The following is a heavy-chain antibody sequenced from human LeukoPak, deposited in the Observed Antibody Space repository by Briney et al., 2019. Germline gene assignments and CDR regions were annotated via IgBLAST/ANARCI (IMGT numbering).Heavy chain of an antibody. V-gene: IGHV4-4*02. CDR1: GGSISSSNW. CDR3: ARLQAVAGTRFWFDP. Sequence: SETLSLTCTVSGGSISSSNWWSWVRQPPGKGLEWIGEIYHSGSTNYNPSLKSRVTISADKSISTAYLQWSSLKASDTAMYYCARLQAVAGTRFWFDPWGQGTLVTVSS. D-gene: IGHD6-19*01. CDR2: IYHSGST. J-gene: IGHJ5*02.